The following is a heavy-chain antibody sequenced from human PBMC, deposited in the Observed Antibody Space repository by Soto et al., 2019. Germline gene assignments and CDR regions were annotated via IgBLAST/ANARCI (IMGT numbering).Heavy chain of an antibody. CDR3: ARASIAANYYGMDV. J-gene: IGHJ6*02. D-gene: IGHD6-13*01. CDR1: GFTFSSYD. CDR2: IGTAGDT. Sequence: PGGSLRVSCAALGFTFSSYDMHRVRQATGKGLEWVSAIGTAGDTYYPGSVKGRFTISRENAKNSLYLQMNSLRAEDTAVYYCARASIAANYYGMDVWGQGTTVTVSS. V-gene: IGHV3-13*01.